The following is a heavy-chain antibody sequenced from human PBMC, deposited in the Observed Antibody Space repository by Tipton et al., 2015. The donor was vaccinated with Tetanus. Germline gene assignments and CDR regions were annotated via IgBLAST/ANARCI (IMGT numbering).Heavy chain of an antibody. J-gene: IGHJ4*02. D-gene: IGHD3-10*01. CDR2: IKQDGNEK. CDR3: ARDPHTIRTGNHRGFDY. Sequence: SLRLSCAACGFTFSTYSMNWVRQAPGKGLEWVANIKQDGNEKYHVDSVKGRFTISRDNGKNLLYLEMNSLRVEDTAVYYCARDPHTIRTGNHRGFDYWGQGTLVTVSS. CDR1: GFTFSTYS. V-gene: IGHV3-7*03.